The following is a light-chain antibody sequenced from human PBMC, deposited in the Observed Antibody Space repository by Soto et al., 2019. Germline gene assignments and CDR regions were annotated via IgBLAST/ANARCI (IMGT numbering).Light chain of an antibody. CDR1: QSVSNN. Sequence: EIVMTQSPATLSVPPGESATLSCRASQSVSNNLAWYQQKPGQTPRLLIYGASNRATGIPDRFSGSGSGTDFTLTISRLEPEDFAVYYCQQYGSSGTFGQGTKVDI. V-gene: IGKV3-20*01. CDR3: QQYGSSGT. J-gene: IGKJ1*01. CDR2: GAS.